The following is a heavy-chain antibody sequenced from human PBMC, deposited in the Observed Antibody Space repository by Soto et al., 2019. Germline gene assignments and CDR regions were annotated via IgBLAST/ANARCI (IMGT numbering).Heavy chain of an antibody. J-gene: IGHJ4*02. Sequence: TSETLSLTCTVSGGSISSSSYYWGWIRQPPGKGLEWIGSIFYSGSTYYNPSLKSRVTISVDTSKNQFSLKLSSVTAADTAVYHCARQYGALAVAFDYWGQGALVTVSS. CDR3: ARQYGALAVAFDY. V-gene: IGHV4-39*01. CDR1: GGSISSSSYY. D-gene: IGHD6-19*01. CDR2: IFYSGST.